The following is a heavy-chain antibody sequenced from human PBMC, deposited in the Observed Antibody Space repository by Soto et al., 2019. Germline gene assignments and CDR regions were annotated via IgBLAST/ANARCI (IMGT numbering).Heavy chain of an antibody. V-gene: IGHV3-23*01. Sequence: GGSLRLSCAASGFTFSSYAMSWVRQAPGKGLEWVSAISGSGGSTYYADSVKGRFTISRDNSKNTLYLQMNSLRAEDTAVYYCAKDTAYITLYSGYEYNWFDPRGQGTLVTVSS. CDR3: AKDTAYITLYSGYEYNWFDP. D-gene: IGHD5-12*01. CDR1: GFTFSSYA. CDR2: ISGSGGST. J-gene: IGHJ5*02.